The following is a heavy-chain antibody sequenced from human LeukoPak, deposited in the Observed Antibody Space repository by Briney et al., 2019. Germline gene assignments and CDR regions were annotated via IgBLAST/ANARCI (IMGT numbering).Heavy chain of an antibody. D-gene: IGHD2-15*01. CDR3: ARGSYCSGGTCMFDS. CDR2: IYHSGST. J-gene: IGHJ5*01. V-gene: IGHV4-59*01. Sequence: PSGTLSLTCTVSGGSISTYYWNWIRQPPGKGLNWIGHIYHSGSTNYNPSLKSRVTISVDTSKNEFSLKLSSVTAADTAVYFCARGSYCSGGTCMFDSWGQGTLVTVSS. CDR1: GGSISTYY.